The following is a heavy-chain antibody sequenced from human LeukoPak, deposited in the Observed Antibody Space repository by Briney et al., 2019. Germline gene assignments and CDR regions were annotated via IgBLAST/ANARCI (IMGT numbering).Heavy chain of an antibody. Sequence: GSLRLSCAASGFTFSSYGMHWVRQAPGKGLEWGAVISYDGSNKYYADSVKGRFTISRDNSKNTLYLQMNSLRAEDTAVYYCAKEDSGWLSSQYFDYWGQGTLVTVSS. V-gene: IGHV3-30*18. CDR3: AKEDSGWLSSQYFDY. D-gene: IGHD3-9*01. CDR1: GFTFSSYG. J-gene: IGHJ4*02. CDR2: ISYDGSNK.